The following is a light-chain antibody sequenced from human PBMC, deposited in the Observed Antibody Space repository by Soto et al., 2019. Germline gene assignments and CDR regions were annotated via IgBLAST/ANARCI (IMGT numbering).Light chain of an antibody. J-gene: IGLJ3*02. V-gene: IGLV4-60*02. CDR3: ETWDFNTRV. CDR1: SGHSSYI. Sequence: QTVVTQSSSASASLGSSVKLTCTLSSGHSSYIIAWHQQQPGKAPRYLMKLEGSGSYNKGSEVPDRFSGSSSGADRYLTISILQFEDEADYYCETWDFNTRVFGGGTKVTVL. CDR2: LEGSGSY.